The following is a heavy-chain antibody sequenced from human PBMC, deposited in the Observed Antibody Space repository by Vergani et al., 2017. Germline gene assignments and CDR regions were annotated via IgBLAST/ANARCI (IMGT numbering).Heavy chain of an antibody. CDR1: GFTFSTYA. D-gene: IGHD2-2*01. V-gene: IGHV3-30*04. CDR3: ARGYCSSTSCYDYYYYYGMDV. J-gene: IGHJ6*02. Sequence: QVQLVESGGGVVQPGRSLRLSCAASGFTFSTYAMHWVRQAPGKGLEWVAFSSYDGSDKYYADSVKGRFTISRDNAKNSLYLQMNSLRAEDTAVYYCARGYCSSTSCYDYYYYYGMDVWGQGTTVTVSS. CDR2: SSYDGSDK.